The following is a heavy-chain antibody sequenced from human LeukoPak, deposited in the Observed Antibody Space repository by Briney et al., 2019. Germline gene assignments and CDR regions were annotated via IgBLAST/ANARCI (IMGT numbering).Heavy chain of an antibody. J-gene: IGHJ4*02. CDR2: ISAYNGNT. Sequence: ASVKVSCKASGYTFTSYGISWVRQAPGQGLEWMGWISAYNGNTSYAQKLQGRVTMTTDTSTSTAYMELRSLRSDDTAVYYCARAGQRILWFGELPSGGIFDYWGQGTLVTVSS. CDR3: ARAGQRILWFGELPSGGIFDY. D-gene: IGHD3-10*01. V-gene: IGHV1-18*04. CDR1: GYTFTSYG.